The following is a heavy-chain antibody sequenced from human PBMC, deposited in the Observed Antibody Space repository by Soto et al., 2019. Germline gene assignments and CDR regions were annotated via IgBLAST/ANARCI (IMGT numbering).Heavy chain of an antibody. V-gene: IGHV3-74*01. CDR3: ARGEDYGDSLNY. CDR1: GFAFSSYW. Sequence: EVQLVESGGGLVQPGGSLRLSCAASGFAFSSYWMHWVRQAPGKGLVWVSRINSDGSSTSYADSVKGRLTISRDNAKKPLYLQMNSLRAEDTAVYYCARGEDYGDSLNYWGQGTLVTVSS. J-gene: IGHJ4*02. D-gene: IGHD4-17*01. CDR2: INSDGSST.